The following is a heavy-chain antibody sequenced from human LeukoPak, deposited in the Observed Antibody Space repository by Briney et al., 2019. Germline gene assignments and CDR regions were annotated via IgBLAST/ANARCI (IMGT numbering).Heavy chain of an antibody. D-gene: IGHD2-2*01. CDR3: AKARGLYCSSTSCYECDV. CDR1: GYTFIAYY. Sequence: ASVKVSCKASGYTFIAYYIHWVRQAPGQGLEWMGWINPNSGGTNYAQKFQGRVTLTRDTSITTAYMELSRLRSDDTAVYYCAKARGLYCSSTSCYECDVWGKGTTVTVSS. J-gene: IGHJ6*04. V-gene: IGHV1-2*02. CDR2: INPNSGGT.